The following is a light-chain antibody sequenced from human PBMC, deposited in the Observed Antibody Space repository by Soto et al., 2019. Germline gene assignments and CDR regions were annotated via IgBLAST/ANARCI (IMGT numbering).Light chain of an antibody. CDR1: QSVSNN. CDR2: GAS. V-gene: IGKV3-15*01. Sequence: EVVMTHSPATLSVSPCERAALSFRASQSVSNNLAWYQQKPGQAPRLLIYGASTRATGIPARFSGSGSGTEFTLTISSLQSEDFTVYYCQQYNNWPITFGQGTRLEIK. CDR3: QQYNNWPIT. J-gene: IGKJ5*01.